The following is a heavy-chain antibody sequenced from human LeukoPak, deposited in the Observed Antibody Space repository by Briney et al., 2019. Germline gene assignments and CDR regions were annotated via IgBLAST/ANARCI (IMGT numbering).Heavy chain of an antibody. CDR2: INRNSDGT. J-gene: IGHJ4*02. D-gene: IGHD6-6*01. CDR3: ARDPSIGGNANFDY. CDR1: GYTFTGHY. Sequence: ASVKVSCKASGYTFTGHYMHWVRQAPGQGLEWMGWINRNSDGTNYAQKFQGRVTMTRDTSITTAYMELSRLGSDDTAVYYCARDPSIGGNANFDYWGQGSLVTVSS. V-gene: IGHV1-2*02.